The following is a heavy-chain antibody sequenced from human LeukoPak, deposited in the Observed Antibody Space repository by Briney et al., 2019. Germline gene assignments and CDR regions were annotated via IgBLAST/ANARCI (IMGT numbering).Heavy chain of an antibody. V-gene: IGHV3-48*04. Sequence: GGSLRLSCAASGFPFSSYAMSWIRQAPGKGLEWVSYISSGSNRIYYADSVKGRFTISRDNAKNSMSLQMNNLRVDDTAVYYCAREPCSTANCRIFDFWGQGALVTVSS. CDR1: GFPFSSYA. CDR2: ISSGSNRI. J-gene: IGHJ4*02. CDR3: AREPCSTANCRIFDF. D-gene: IGHD2-2*01.